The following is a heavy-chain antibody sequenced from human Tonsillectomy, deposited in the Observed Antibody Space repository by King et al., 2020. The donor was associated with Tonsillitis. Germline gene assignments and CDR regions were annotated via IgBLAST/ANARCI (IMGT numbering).Heavy chain of an antibody. V-gene: IGHV3-30*18. D-gene: IGHD5-24*01. CDR3: AKDDWDNYNRGGIDY. CDR2: ISFEEDKK. J-gene: IGHJ4*02. Sequence: VQLVESGGGVVQPGRSLRLSCAASGFTFSNYGIHWVRQAPGKGLEWVAMISFEEDKKYYAESVKGRFTISRDNSKKTLYLQMNSLRAEDTAVYYCAKDDWDNYNRGGIDYWGQGTLVTVSS. CDR1: GFTFSNYG.